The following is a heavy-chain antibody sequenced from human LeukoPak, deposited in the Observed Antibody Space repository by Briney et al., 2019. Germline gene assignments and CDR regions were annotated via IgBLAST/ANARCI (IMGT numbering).Heavy chain of an antibody. CDR1: GGSFSGYY. CDR2: INHSGST. J-gene: IGHJ4*02. CDR3: ARTYYYDSSGFDY. Sequence: SETLCLTCAVYGGSFSGYYWSWIRQPPGKGLEWIGEINHSGSTNYNPSLKSRVTISVDTSKNQFSLKLSSVTAADTAVYYCARTYYYDSSGFDYWGQGTLVTVSS. D-gene: IGHD3-22*01. V-gene: IGHV4-34*01.